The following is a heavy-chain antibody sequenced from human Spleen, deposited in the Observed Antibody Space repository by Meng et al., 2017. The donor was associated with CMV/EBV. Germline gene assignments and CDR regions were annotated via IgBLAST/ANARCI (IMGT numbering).Heavy chain of an antibody. Sequence: HLPLQESGSGLVKPSQTLSLTCAVSGGSISSGGYSWSWIRQPPGKGLEWIGYIYHSGSTYYNPSLKSRVTISVDRSKNQFSLKLSSVTAADTAVYYCARVVTALWGYYFDYWGQGTLVTVSS. CDR3: ARVVTALWGYYFDY. J-gene: IGHJ4*02. CDR1: GGSISSGGYS. D-gene: IGHD2-21*02. CDR2: IYHSGST. V-gene: IGHV4-30-2*01.